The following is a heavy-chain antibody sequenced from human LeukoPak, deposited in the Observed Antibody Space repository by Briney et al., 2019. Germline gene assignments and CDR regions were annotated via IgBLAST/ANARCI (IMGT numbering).Heavy chain of an antibody. Sequence: ASVKVSFKASGYTFTDYYIHWVRQAPGQGLEWMGWINPNSGGTNYAQKFQGRVTLTRDTSISTAYMELRRLRSDDTALYYCAKTQKTSGSFRGGGYWGQGTLVTVSS. V-gene: IGHV1-2*02. CDR2: INPNSGGT. J-gene: IGHJ4*02. CDR3: AKTQKTSGSFRGGGY. D-gene: IGHD6-19*01. CDR1: GYTFTDYY.